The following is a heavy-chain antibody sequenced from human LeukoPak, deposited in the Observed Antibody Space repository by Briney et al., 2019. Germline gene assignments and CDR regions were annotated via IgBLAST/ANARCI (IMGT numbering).Heavy chain of an antibody. CDR2: IRSKANSYAT. CDR3: AKFGAHIQLDAAHY. J-gene: IGHJ4*02. CDR1: GFTFSGSA. D-gene: IGHD5-18*01. Sequence: AGGSLRLSCAASGFTFSGSAMHWVRQASGKGLEWVGRIRSKANSYATAYAASVKGRFTISRDDSKNTAYLQMNSLRAEDTAVYYCAKFGAHIQLDAAHYWGQGTLVTVSS. V-gene: IGHV3-73*01.